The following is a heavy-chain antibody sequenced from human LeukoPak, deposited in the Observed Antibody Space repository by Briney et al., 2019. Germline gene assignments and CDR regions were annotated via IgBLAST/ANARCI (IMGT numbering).Heavy chain of an antibody. CDR2: INQDESEK. CDR3: ARYGNGEWLAHYAFDV. Sequence: GGSLKLSCATSGFIFSRYWMSWVRQAPGKGLEWVANINQDESEKNYVDSVKGRFTISRDNAKNSLDLQMNSLRAEDTAVYYCARYGNGEWLAHYAFDVWGQGTMVTVSS. CDR1: GFIFSRYW. D-gene: IGHD6-19*01. V-gene: IGHV3-7*01. J-gene: IGHJ3*01.